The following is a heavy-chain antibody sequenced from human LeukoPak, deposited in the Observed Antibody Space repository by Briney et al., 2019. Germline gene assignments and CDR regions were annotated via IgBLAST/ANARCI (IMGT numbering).Heavy chain of an antibody. V-gene: IGHV1-46*01. Sequence: ASVKVSCKASGYTFTSCYMHRVRQAPGQGLEWMGIINPSDDITAYTQKFQGRLTMTTDTSTSTVYMELSSLRSEDTAVYYCARSRIGVGGYYFDYWGQGTLVTVSS. CDR2: INPSDDIT. D-gene: IGHD3-3*01. CDR3: ARSRIGVGGYYFDY. CDR1: GYTFTSCY. J-gene: IGHJ4*02.